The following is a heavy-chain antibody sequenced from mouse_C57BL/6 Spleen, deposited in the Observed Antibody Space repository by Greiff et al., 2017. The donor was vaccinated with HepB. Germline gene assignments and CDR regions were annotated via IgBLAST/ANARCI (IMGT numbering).Heavy chain of an antibody. Sequence: LQESGAELARPGASVKLSCKASGYTFTSYGISWVKQRTGQGLEWIGEIYPRSGNTYYNEKFKGKATLTADKSSSTAYMELRSLTSQDSAVYFCARSETTVVAYYAMDYWGQGTSVTVSS. V-gene: IGHV1-81*01. J-gene: IGHJ4*01. D-gene: IGHD1-1*01. CDR2: IYPRSGNT. CDR1: GYTFTSYG. CDR3: ARSETTVVAYYAMDY.